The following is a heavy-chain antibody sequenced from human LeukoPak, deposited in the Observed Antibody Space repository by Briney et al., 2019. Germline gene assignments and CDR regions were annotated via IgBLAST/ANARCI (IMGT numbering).Heavy chain of an antibody. CDR2: IRAFNGNT. V-gene: IGHV1-18*01. Sequence: GASVKVSCKASGYTLTSYGIIWVRQAPGQGLEWLGWIRAFNGNTNYAREVQGRVTMTTDTSTNTAYMDLRSLTSDDTAIYYCARRCSSSSCRSYGMVVWGQGTTVTVSS. J-gene: IGHJ6*02. D-gene: IGHD2-2*01. CDR3: ARRCSSSSCRSYGMVV. CDR1: GYTLTSYG.